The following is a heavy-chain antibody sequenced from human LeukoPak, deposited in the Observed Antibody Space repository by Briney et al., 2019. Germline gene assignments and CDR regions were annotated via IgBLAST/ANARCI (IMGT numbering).Heavy chain of an antibody. CDR3: ARVAIAARRTLDY. Sequence: ASVKVSCRALGYIFTDYYIYWVRQAPGQGLEWMGWMNPNSGNTGYAQKFQGRVTITRNTSISTAYMELSSLRSEDTAVYYCARVAIAARRTLDYWGQGTLVTVSS. CDR2: MNPNSGNT. V-gene: IGHV1-8*03. CDR1: GYIFTDYY. D-gene: IGHD6-6*01. J-gene: IGHJ4*02.